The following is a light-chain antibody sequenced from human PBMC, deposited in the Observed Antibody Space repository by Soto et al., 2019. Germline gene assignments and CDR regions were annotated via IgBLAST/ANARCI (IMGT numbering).Light chain of an antibody. CDR3: QHYYNWRPR. CDR2: DAS. Sequence: EIVLTQSPATLSLSPGERATLSCRASQSVSSYLAWYQQKPGQAPRLLIYDASTRATGIPARFSGSGSGTEFTLTISRLLSEDFAVYYCQHYYNWRPRFGQGTKVDI. J-gene: IGKJ1*01. CDR1: QSVSSY. V-gene: IGKV3-15*01.